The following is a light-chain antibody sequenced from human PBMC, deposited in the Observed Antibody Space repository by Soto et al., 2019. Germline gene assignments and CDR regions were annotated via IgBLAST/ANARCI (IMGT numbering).Light chain of an antibody. CDR3: QQRYSTTPT. Sequence: IQMTQSPPSLSATVGDRVTITCRASRSISDCLNWYKQKPGEAHEXLIYAASSLQSGVPSRFSAIVSGTDFTLNLRSLQPEDGATYQGQQRYSTTPTFGLGTRLEI. CDR2: AAS. V-gene: IGKV1-39*01. CDR1: RSISDC. J-gene: IGKJ5*01.